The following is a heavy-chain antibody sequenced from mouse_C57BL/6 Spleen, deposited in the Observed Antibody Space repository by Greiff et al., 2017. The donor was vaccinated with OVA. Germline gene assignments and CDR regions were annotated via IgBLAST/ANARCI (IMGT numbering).Heavy chain of an antibody. D-gene: IGHD2-4*01. CDR2: IDPETGGT. CDR1: GYTFTDYE. Sequence: QVQLQQSGAELVRPGASVTLSCKASGYTFTDYEMHWVKQTPVHGLEWIGAIDPETGGTAYNQKFKGKAILTADKSSSTAYMELRSLTSEDSAVYYCTDYDYDVPWFAYWGQGTLVTVSA. V-gene: IGHV1-15*01. J-gene: IGHJ3*01. CDR3: TDYDYDVPWFAY.